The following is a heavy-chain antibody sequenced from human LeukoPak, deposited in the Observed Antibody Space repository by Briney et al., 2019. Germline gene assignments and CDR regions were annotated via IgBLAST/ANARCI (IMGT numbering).Heavy chain of an antibody. CDR1: GFTFSSHW. Sequence: GGSLRLSCAASGFTFSSHWMSWVRQAPGKGLEWVANIKQDGSEKYYVDSVKGRFTISRDNAKNSLYLQMNSLRAEDTAVYYCARSSGSRDCWGQGALVTVSS. CDR2: IKQDGSEK. J-gene: IGHJ4*02. D-gene: IGHD1-26*01. CDR3: ARSSGSRDC. V-gene: IGHV3-7*01.